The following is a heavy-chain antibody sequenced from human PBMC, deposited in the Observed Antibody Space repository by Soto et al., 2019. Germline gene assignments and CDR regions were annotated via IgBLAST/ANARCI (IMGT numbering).Heavy chain of an antibody. J-gene: IGHJ6*03. V-gene: IGHV3-23*01. CDR2: ISGSGGST. Sequence: GGSLRLSCAASGFTFSSYAMSWVRQAPGKGLEWVSAISGSGGSTYYADSVKGRFTISRDNSKNTLYLQMNSLRAEDTAVYYCAKAHTPLFYYYYYYMDVWGKGTTVTVSS. CDR3: AKAHTPLFYYYYYYMDV. CDR1: GFTFSSYA. D-gene: IGHD2-21*01.